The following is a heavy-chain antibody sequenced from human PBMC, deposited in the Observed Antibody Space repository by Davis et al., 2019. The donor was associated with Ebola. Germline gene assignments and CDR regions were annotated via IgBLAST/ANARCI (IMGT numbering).Heavy chain of an antibody. J-gene: IGHJ4*02. CDR1: GFPFRDYY. CDR3: ARETSMVVD. CDR2: ISGSSGTI. V-gene: IGHV3-11*01. D-gene: IGHD3-10*01. Sequence: GESLKISCAASGFPFRDYYMSWIRQAPGKGQEWLSYISGSSGTIEYADSVKGRFTISRDNAKNLLYLQMNSLRAEDTAVYYCARETSMVVDWGQGTLVTVSS.